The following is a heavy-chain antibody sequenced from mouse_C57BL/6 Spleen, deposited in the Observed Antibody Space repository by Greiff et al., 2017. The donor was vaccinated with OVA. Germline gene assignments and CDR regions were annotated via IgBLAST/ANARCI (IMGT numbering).Heavy chain of an antibody. Sequence: QVQLQQSGAELVRPGSSVKLSCKASGYTFTSYWMHWVKQRPIQGLEWIGNIDPSDSETHYNQKFKDKATLTVDKSSSTAYMQLSSLTSEDSAVYYCARSGYDYDWYFDVWGTGTTVTVSS. D-gene: IGHD2-4*01. V-gene: IGHV1-52*01. CDR2: IDPSDSET. CDR1: GYTFTSYW. CDR3: ARSGYDYDWYFDV. J-gene: IGHJ1*03.